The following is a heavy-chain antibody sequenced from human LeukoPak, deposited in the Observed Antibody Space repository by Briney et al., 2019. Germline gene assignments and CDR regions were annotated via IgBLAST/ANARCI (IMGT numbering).Heavy chain of an antibody. J-gene: IGHJ4*02. Sequence: SETLSLTCPLYGRSFSGYYWSWIRQPPAKGLEWIGEINPSGSTKYNPSLKSRVTISVDTSKKQFSLKLSSVTAAERAVYCSARARGGRGVIFFGGEGTLVTVSS. CDR1: GRSFSGYY. CDR3: ARARGGRGVIFF. D-gene: IGHD3-10*01. V-gene: IGHV4-34*01. CDR2: INPSGST.